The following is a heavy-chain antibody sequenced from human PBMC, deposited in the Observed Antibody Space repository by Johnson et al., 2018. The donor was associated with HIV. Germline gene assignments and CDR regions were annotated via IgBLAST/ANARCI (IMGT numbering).Heavy chain of an antibody. CDR1: GFTFSTYA. CDR2: ISYDGSNK. V-gene: IGHV3-30-3*01. CDR3: AREGYYNFWSGADAFDI. J-gene: IGHJ3*02. Sequence: QVQLVESGGGVVQPGRSLRLSCAASGFTFSTYAMHWVRQAPGKGLEWVALISYDGSNKYYADSVKGRFTISRDNSKNTLYLQMNSLRAEDTAVYYCAREGYYNFWSGADAFDIWGQGTMVTVSS. D-gene: IGHD3-3*01.